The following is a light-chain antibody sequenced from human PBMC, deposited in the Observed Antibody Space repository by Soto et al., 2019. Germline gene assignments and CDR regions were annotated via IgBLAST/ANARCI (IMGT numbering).Light chain of an antibody. CDR2: GAS. J-gene: IGKJ1*01. V-gene: IGKV3-20*01. CDR3: QQYGSSPQT. Sequence: ELVLTQSPGALSLSPGERASLSCRASQSVRSSNLAWYQQRPGQAPSLLIYGASSRATGIPDRFSGSGSGTDFTLTISGLEPEDSAVYYCQQYGSSPQTFGQGTTVESK. CDR1: QSVRSSN.